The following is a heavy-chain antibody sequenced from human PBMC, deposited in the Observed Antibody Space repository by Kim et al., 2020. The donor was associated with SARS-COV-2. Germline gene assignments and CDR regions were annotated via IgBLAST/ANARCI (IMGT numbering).Heavy chain of an antibody. J-gene: IGHJ5*02. CDR1: GFIFSSYW. CDR3: ARDVQFWTVGTSAP. Sequence: GGSLRLSCTASGFIFSSYWMYWVRQAPGKGLVWVSRIKSDGSSTSYADSVKGRFTISRDNAKNTLYLQMNSLRAEDTAVYYCARDVQFWTVGTSAPWGQG. V-gene: IGHV3-74*01. D-gene: IGHD2-2*01. CDR2: IKSDGSST.